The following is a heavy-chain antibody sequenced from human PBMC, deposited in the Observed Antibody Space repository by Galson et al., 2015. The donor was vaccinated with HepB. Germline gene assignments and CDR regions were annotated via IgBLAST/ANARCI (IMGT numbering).Heavy chain of an antibody. D-gene: IGHD6-19*01. Sequence: SLRLSCATSGFRFTKYSMSWVRRAPGKGLEWVAVISYDGSNKYYADSVKVRFTISRDNSKNTLYLQMNSLRAEDTALYYCAKDPYLYSALAGTMAGFDYWGQGTLVTVSS. CDR1: GFRFTKYS. CDR3: AKDPYLYSALAGTMAGFDY. V-gene: IGHV3-30*18. CDR2: ISYDGSNK. J-gene: IGHJ4*02.